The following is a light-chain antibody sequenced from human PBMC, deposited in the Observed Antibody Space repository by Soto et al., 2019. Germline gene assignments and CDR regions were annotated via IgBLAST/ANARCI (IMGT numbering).Light chain of an antibody. J-gene: IGLJ1*01. Sequence: SALTQPASVSGSPGQSITISCTGTSSDVGGYNYVSWHQLHPVKAPKLMVYEVSNRPSGVSNRFSGSKSGNTASLTISGLQAEDEADYKCSSYTRSRTYDFGTGTKVTV. V-gene: IGLV2-14*01. CDR3: SSYTRSRTYD. CDR1: SSDVGGYNY. CDR2: EVS.